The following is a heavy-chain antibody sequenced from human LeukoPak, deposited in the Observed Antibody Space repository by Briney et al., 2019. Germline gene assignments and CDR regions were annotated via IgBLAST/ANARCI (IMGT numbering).Heavy chain of an antibody. D-gene: IGHD5-12*01. CDR1: GFTFSSYW. J-gene: IGHJ4*02. CDR2: INSDGSST. CDR3: ARVLSGKPRGYSGYALDY. V-gene: IGHV3-74*01. Sequence: GGSLRLSCAASGFTFSSYWMHWVRQAPGKGLVWVSRINSDGSSTSYADSVKGRFTISRDNAKNTLYLQMNSLRAEDTAVYYCARVLSGKPRGYSGYALDYWGQGTLVTVSS.